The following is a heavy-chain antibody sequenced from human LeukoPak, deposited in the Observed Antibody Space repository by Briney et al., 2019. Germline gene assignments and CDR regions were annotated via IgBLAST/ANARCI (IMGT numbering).Heavy chain of an antibody. CDR2: IYPGDSDT. J-gene: IGHJ4*02. CDR3: AILRGISSTGIDY. V-gene: IGHV5-51*01. Sequence: GQSLKISCKGSGYRFTSYWIGWVGQMPGEGLEWMGIIYPGDSDTRYRPSFQGQVTISADKSTSTAYLHWSSLKASDTAIYYCAILRGISSTGIDYWGQGTVVTVSS. CDR1: GYRFTSYW. D-gene: IGHD2-2*01.